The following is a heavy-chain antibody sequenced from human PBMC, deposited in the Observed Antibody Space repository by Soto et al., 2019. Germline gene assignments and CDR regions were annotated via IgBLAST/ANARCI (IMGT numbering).Heavy chain of an antibody. J-gene: IGHJ6*03. D-gene: IGHD2-15*01. V-gene: IGHV4-59*01. CDR2: IYYSGST. CDR1: GGSISSYY. CDR3: ARSLRQYYYYYYMDV. Sequence: SGTLALTCTVSGGSISSYYWSWIRQPPGKGLEWIGYIYYSGSTNYNPSLKSRVTISVDTSKNQFSLKLSSVTAADTAVYYCARSLRQYYYYYYMDVWGKGTTVTVSS.